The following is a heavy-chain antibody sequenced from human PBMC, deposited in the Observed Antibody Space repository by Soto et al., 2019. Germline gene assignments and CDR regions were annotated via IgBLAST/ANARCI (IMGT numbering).Heavy chain of an antibody. Sequence: QVQLQQWGAGLLKPSETLSLTCAVYGGAFSGYYLSWIRQTPGKGLDRIGEINASGSTNHNPSLKSRGTILLDTNKNQFSLKLSSVTAADTALYCCARGLLVWFGEVSRLGGYYYYMDVWGKGTTVTVTS. CDR3: ARGLLVWFGEVSRLGGYYYYMDV. CDR2: INASGST. D-gene: IGHD3-10*01. J-gene: IGHJ6*03. V-gene: IGHV4-34*01. CDR1: GGAFSGYY.